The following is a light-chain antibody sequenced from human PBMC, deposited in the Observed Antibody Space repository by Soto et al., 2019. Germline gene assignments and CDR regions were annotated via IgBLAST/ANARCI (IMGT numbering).Light chain of an antibody. CDR2: DAS. CDR1: QSISSR. V-gene: IGKV1-5*01. Sequence: DIQMTPSPSTLSASVVDRVTITCRASQSISSRLAWYQQTPGKAPKFLVYDASNLESGVPSRFSGSGSGTEFTLTISSLQPDDFATYYCQQYNSYSVTFGQGTKVEI. J-gene: IGKJ1*01. CDR3: QQYNSYSVT.